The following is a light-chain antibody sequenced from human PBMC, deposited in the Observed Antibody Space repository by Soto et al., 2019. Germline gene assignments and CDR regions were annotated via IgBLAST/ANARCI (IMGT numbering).Light chain of an antibody. CDR1: QSVTSTY. CDR2: GAS. V-gene: IGKV3-20*01. Sequence: EIVLTQSPGTLSLSPGERATLSCRASQSVTSTYLAWYQQKPAQAPRLLIYGASSRATGIPDRFSGSGSGTDFTLTISRLEPEDFAVYYCQQYGGSPPVTFGQGKRLEMK. J-gene: IGKJ5*01. CDR3: QQYGGSPPVT.